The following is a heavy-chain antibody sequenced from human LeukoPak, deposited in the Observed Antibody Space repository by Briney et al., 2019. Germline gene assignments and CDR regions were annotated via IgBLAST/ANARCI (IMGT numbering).Heavy chain of an antibody. V-gene: IGHV3-74*01. J-gene: IGHJ4*02. Sequence: GGSLRLSCAASGFTFSSYWVHWVRQAPGKGLVWVSRINSDGSSTSYADSVKGRFTISRDNAKNSLYLQMNSLRAEDTALYYCARDREVGATHFDYWGQGTLVTVSS. D-gene: IGHD1-26*01. CDR2: INSDGSST. CDR3: ARDREVGATHFDY. CDR1: GFTFSSYW.